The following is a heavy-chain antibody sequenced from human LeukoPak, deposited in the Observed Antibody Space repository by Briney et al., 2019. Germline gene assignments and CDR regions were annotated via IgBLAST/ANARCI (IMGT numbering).Heavy chain of an antibody. CDR2: INWNGGST. D-gene: IGHD3-22*01. Sequence: GGSLRLSCAASGFTFDDYGMSWVRQAPGKGLECVSDINWNGGSTGYADSVKGRFTISRDNAKNSLYLQMNSLRAEDTALYYCARAYYDSSGYLTSDYWGQGTLVTVSS. J-gene: IGHJ4*02. CDR3: ARAYYDSSGYLTSDY. CDR1: GFTFDDYG. V-gene: IGHV3-20*04.